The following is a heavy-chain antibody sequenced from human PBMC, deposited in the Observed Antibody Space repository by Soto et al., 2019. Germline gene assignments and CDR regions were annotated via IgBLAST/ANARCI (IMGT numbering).Heavy chain of an antibody. V-gene: IGHV3-49*04. CDR3: ARVGASSTWAPVY. CDR2: IKSKAFGGTT. Sequence: LRLSCTTAGFTFVDYGMSWVRQAPGKGLEWVGLIKSKAFGGTTEYAASVKGRFIISRDDSKSIAYLQMNSLKTEDTAMYYCARVGASSTWAPVYWGQGTLVTVSS. J-gene: IGHJ4*02. CDR1: GFTFVDYG. D-gene: IGHD6-13*01.